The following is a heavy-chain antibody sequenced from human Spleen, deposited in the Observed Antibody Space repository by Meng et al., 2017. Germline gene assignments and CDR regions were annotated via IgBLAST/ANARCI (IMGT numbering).Heavy chain of an antibody. CDR3: ARFGYCSSTSCSDY. CDR2: IIPIFGTA. CDR1: GGTFSSYA. J-gene: IGHJ4*02. Sequence: QGQLVQSGAGVKKPGSSVKVSCKASGGTFSSYAISWVRQAPGQGLEWMGGIIPIFGTANYAQKFQGRVTITADESTSTAYMELSSLRSEDTAVYYCARFGYCSSTSCSDYWGQGTLVTVSS. V-gene: IGHV1-69*01. D-gene: IGHD2-2*03.